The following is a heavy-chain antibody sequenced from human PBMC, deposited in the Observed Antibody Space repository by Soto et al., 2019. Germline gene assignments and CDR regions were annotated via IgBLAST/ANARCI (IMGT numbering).Heavy chain of an antibody. CDR1: GGSFSGEY. CDR2: INHSGST. CDR3: ARIRLYSSSWYAYYFDY. D-gene: IGHD6-13*01. J-gene: IGHJ4*02. V-gene: IGHV4-34*01. Sequence: TGTLALTCAVYGGSFSGEYWSWIRQPPGKGLEWIGEINHSGSTNYNPSLKSRVTISVDTSKNQFSLKLSSVTAADTAVYYCARIRLYSSSWYAYYFDYWGQGTLVTVS.